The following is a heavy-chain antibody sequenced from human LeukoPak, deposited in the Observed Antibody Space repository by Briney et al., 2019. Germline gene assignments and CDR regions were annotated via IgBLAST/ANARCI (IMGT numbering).Heavy chain of an antibody. V-gene: IGHV4-38-2*01. D-gene: IGHD3-3*01. CDR3: ARTAGRITIFGVLDGYYFDY. J-gene: IGHJ4*02. CDR1: GYSISSGYY. Sequence: PSETLSLTCAVSGYSISSGYYWGWIRQPPGKGLEWIGSIYHSGSTYYNPSLKSRVTISVDTSKNQFSLTLSSVTAADTAVYYCARTAGRITIFGVLDGYYFDYWGQGTLVTVSS. CDR2: IYHSGST.